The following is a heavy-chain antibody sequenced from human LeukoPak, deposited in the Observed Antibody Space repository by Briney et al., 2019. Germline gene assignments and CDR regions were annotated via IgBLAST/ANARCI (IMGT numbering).Heavy chain of an antibody. CDR3: ARDYYDILTDYYKGDY. J-gene: IGHJ4*02. D-gene: IGHD3-9*01. CDR1: GFTFSSYW. V-gene: IGHV3-7*01. Sequence: PGGSLRLSCAASGFTFSSYWMSWVRQAPGKGLEWVANIKQDGSEKYYVDSVKGRFTISRDNAKNSLCLQMNSLRAEDTAVYYCARDYYDILTDYYKGDYWGQGTLVTVSS. CDR2: IKQDGSEK.